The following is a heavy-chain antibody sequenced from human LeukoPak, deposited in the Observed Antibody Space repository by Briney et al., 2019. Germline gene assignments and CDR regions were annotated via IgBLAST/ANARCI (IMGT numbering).Heavy chain of an antibody. CDR3: ARGWGYYDY. V-gene: IGHV3-48*03. CDR2: ISSSGGAI. J-gene: IGHJ4*02. Sequence: PGGSLRLSCAASGFTFSSIGMNWVRQAPGKGLEWLSYISSSGGAIYYADSVKGRFTISRDNAKNSLYLQMNSLRAEDTAVYYCARGWGYYDYWGQGALVTVSS. D-gene: IGHD3-22*01. CDR1: GFTFSSIG.